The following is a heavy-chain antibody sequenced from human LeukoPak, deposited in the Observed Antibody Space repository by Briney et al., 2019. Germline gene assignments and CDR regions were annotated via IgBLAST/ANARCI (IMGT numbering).Heavy chain of an antibody. D-gene: IGHD4-17*01. Sequence: TGGSLRLSCAASGFTFSRYAMSWVRQAPGKGLEWVSAIGGSGDTYYADSVKGRFTISRDNSKNTLYLQMNSLRAEDTAIYYCAKDLGYGDFEYFQNWGQGTLVTVSS. V-gene: IGHV3-23*01. CDR3: AKDLGYGDFEYFQN. CDR1: GFTFSRYA. CDR2: IGGSGDT. J-gene: IGHJ1*01.